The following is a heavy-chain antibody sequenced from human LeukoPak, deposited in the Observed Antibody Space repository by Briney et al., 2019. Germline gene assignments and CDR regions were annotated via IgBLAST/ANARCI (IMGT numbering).Heavy chain of an antibody. D-gene: IGHD3-10*01. CDR3: ARDYYGSGSYPSPPSSHL. Sequence: SVKVSCKASGGTFSSYAISGVRQPPGQGLEWMGRIIPILGIANYAQKFQGRVTITADKSTSTAYMELSSLRSEDTAVYYCARDYYGSGSYPSPPSSHLWGRGTLVTVSS. CDR2: IIPILGIA. V-gene: IGHV1-69*04. J-gene: IGHJ2*01. CDR1: GGTFSSYA.